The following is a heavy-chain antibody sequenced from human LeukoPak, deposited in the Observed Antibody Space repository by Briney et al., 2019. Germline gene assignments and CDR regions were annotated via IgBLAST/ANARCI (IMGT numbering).Heavy chain of an antibody. V-gene: IGHV4-59*01. CDR1: GGSISSYY. Sequence: SETLSLTCTVSGGSISSYYWSWIRQPPGKGLEWIGYIYYSGSTNYNPSLKSRVTISVDTSKNQFSLKLSSVTAADTAVYYCVTRLEYWGQGTLVTVSS. J-gene: IGHJ4*02. D-gene: IGHD6-25*01. CDR2: IYYSGST. CDR3: VTRLEY.